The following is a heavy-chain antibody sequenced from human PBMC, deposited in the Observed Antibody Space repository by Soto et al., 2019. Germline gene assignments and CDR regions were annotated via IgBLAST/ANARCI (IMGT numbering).Heavy chain of an antibody. CDR1: GGSISSSNW. D-gene: IGHD1-26*01. CDR2: IYHSGST. J-gene: IGHJ6*02. Sequence: NPSETLSLTCAVSGGSISSSNWWSWVRQPPGKGLEWIGEIYHSGSTNYNPSLKSRVTISVDKSKNQFSLKLSSVTAADTAVYYCPRVTVVTTWEGYYSYGIDVWGQGTPVTVSS. V-gene: IGHV4-4*02. CDR3: PRVTVVTTWEGYYSYGIDV.